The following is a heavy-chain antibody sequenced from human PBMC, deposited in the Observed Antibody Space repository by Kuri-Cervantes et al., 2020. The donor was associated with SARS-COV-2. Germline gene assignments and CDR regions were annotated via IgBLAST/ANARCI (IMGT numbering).Heavy chain of an antibody. CDR3: ARSGPGAISREDGALDI. V-gene: IGHV1-45*02. J-gene: IGHJ3*02. Sequence: SVKVSCKASGDTFTYRFLHWVRQAPGQAPEWMGWITPFNGNTKYAQKFQDRVTITRDRSMNTAYMELSSLRSEDTATYYCARSGPGAISREDGALDIWGQGTMVTVSS. CDR1: GDTFTYRF. CDR2: ITPFNGNT. D-gene: IGHD4/OR15-4a*01.